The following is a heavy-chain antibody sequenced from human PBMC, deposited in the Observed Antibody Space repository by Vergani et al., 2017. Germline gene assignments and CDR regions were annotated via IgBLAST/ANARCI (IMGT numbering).Heavy chain of an antibody. J-gene: IGHJ4*02. CDR1: GTSLKTASFY. D-gene: IGHD3-10*02. V-gene: IGHV4-39*01. CDR2: VFSNGAT. CDR3: ARPEAELLCPPFY. Sequence: QLQLQESGPGLVKTSETLSLTCDVSGTSLKTASFYWTWIRQPPGKGLEWIGTVFSNGATFYKPSLETRVTMSLDRSKSQFYLNLTSVTAADTAVYYCARPEAELLCPPFYWGQGKLVTVSS.